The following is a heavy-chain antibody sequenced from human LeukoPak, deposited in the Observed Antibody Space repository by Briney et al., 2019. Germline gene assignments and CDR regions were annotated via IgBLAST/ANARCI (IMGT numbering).Heavy chain of an antibody. D-gene: IGHD6-6*01. CDR3: AKDHAIFPRIEAPRGIDY. CDR1: GFTFSSYA. Sequence: PGGSLRLSCAASGFTFSSYAMSWVRQAPGKGLEWVSTMSGSGDSTYYADSVKGRFTISRDNSKNTLYLQMNSLRAEDTAVYYCAKDHAIFPRIEAPRGIDYWGQGTLVTVSS. CDR2: MSGSGDST. V-gene: IGHV3-23*01. J-gene: IGHJ4*02.